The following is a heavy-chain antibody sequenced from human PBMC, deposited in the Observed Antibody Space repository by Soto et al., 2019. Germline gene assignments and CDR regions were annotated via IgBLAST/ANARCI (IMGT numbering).Heavy chain of an antibody. D-gene: IGHD6-19*01. CDR1: GFTFSSYW. J-gene: IGHJ4*02. Sequence: PGGSLRLSCAASGFTFSSYWMHWVRQAPGKGLVWVSRINSDGSSTTYADSVKGRFTISRGNAKNTLYLQMNSLRAEDTAVYYCVRGEGGWETYWGQGTLVTVSS. CDR3: VRGEGGWETY. CDR2: INSDGSST. V-gene: IGHV3-74*01.